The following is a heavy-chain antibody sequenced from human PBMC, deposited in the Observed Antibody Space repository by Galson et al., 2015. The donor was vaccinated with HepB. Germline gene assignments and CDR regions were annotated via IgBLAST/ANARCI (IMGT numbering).Heavy chain of an antibody. CDR2: IIPIFGTA. D-gene: IGHD6-13*01. J-gene: IGHJ4*02. V-gene: IGHV1-69*01. Sequence: SCKASGGTFSSYAISWVRQAPGQGLEWMGGIIPIFGTANYAQKFQGRVTITADESTSTAYMELSSLRSEDTAVYYCARENRQQLVGGDYYFDYWGQGTLVTVSS. CDR3: ARENRQQLVGGDYYFDY. CDR1: GGTFSSYA.